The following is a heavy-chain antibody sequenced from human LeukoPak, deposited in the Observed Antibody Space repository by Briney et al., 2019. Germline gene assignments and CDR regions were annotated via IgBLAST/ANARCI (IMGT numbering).Heavy chain of an antibody. D-gene: IGHD3-10*01. CDR2: INPNSGGT. Sequence: ASVKVSCKASGYTFTGYYMHWVRQAPGQGLEWMGWINPNSGGTNYAQKFQGRVTMTRDTSISTAYMELSRLRSDDTAVYYCARPRSGRVNWFDPWGQGTLVTVSS. CDR3: ARPRSGRVNWFDP. J-gene: IGHJ5*02. CDR1: GYTFTGYY. V-gene: IGHV1-2*02.